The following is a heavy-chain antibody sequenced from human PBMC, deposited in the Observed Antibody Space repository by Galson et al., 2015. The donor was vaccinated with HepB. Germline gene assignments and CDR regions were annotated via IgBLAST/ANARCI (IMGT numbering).Heavy chain of an antibody. CDR1: GFTFSSYG. CDR3: AKDLPVDYGGNAYYGMDV. V-gene: IGHV3-30*18. D-gene: IGHD4-23*01. J-gene: IGHJ6*02. CDR2: ISYDGSNK. Sequence: SLRLSCAASGFTFSSYGMHWVRQAPGKGLEWVAVISYDGSNKYYADSVKGRFTISRDNSKNTLYVQMNSLRAEDTAIYYCAKDLPVDYGGNAYYGMDVWGQGTTVTVSS.